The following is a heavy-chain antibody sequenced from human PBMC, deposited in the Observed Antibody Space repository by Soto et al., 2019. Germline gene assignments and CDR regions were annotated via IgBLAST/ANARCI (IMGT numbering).Heavy chain of an antibody. Sequence: GGSLRLSCAASGLTFSDYYMSWIRQAPGKGLEWVSYITSSGSYTKYADPVQGRFTISRDDAESIAYLQMNSLKIEDTAVYYCSAHRSSLTMRRGITIGDYYYNGMDVWGQGTTVTVSS. J-gene: IGHJ6*02. CDR1: GLTFSDYY. V-gene: IGHV3-11*03. CDR2: ITSSGSYT. D-gene: IGHD3-10*01. CDR3: SAHRSSLTMRRGITIGDYYYNGMDV.